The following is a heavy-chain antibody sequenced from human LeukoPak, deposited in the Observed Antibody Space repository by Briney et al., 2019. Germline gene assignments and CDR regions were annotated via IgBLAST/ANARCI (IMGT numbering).Heavy chain of an antibody. V-gene: IGHV4-38-2*01. CDR3: AGDKETTGNGRPNWFDP. CDR1: GYSISSGYY. D-gene: IGHD1-1*01. J-gene: IGHJ5*02. CDR2: IFQRGYS. Sequence: PSETLSLTCAVPGYSISSGYYWGWIRQPPGKGLQWIGSIFQRGYSYYNPSLKSRVTISVDTSRNQFSLKLSSVTAADTAVYYCAGDKETTGNGRPNWFDPWGQGTLVTVSS.